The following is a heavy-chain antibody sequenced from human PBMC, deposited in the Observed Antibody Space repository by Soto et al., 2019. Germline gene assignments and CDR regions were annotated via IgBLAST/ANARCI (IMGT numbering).Heavy chain of an antibody. J-gene: IGHJ4*02. D-gene: IGHD3-10*01. CDR3: ARSGRQWPDSYQLLDY. CDR2: ISYDGSNK. V-gene: IGHV3-30-3*01. Sequence: QVQLVESGGGVVQPGRSLRLSCAASGFTFSSYAMHWVRQAPGKGLEWVAVISYDGSNKYYADSVKGRFTISRDNSKNTLYLQMNSLRAEDTAVYYCARSGRQWPDSYQLLDYWGQGTLVTVSS. CDR1: GFTFSSYA.